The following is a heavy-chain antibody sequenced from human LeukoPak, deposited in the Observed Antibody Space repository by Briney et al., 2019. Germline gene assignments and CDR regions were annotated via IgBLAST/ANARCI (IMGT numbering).Heavy chain of an antibody. J-gene: IGHJ4*02. CDR1: GFTFSSYA. CDR2: ISDSGGNT. V-gene: IGHV3-23*01. D-gene: IGHD3-10*01. Sequence: PGGSLRLSCAASGFTFSSYAMSWVRQAPGKGLEWVSGISDSGGNTYHADSVKGRFTISRDTSKSTLYLQMNSLRDEDTAVYYCARLEYYYVSGNYYKLFDYWGQGTLVTVCS. CDR3: ARLEYYYVSGNYYKLFDY.